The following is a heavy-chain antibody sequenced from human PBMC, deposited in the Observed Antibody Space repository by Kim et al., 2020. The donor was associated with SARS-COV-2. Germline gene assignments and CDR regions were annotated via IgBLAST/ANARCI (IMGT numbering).Heavy chain of an antibody. CDR2: ITGSGTRT. J-gene: IGHJ6*02. CDR3: AKERLDCTTNRCDYYYSFAMDL. Sequence: GGSLRLSCAASGFTFSTYVMTWVRQAPGKGLEWVSGITGSGTRTYSTDSVKGRYSITSDNSKKTLFLQMNTLRAEDTAIYYCAKERLDCTTNRCDYYYSFAMDLGGQGTGVTVS. V-gene: IGHV3-23*01. CDR1: GFTFSTYV. D-gene: IGHD2-8*01.